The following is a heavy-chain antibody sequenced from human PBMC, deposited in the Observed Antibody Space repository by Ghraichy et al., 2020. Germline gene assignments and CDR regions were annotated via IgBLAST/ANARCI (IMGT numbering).Heavy chain of an antibody. J-gene: IGHJ4*02. V-gene: IGHV3-21*01. D-gene: IGHD6-19*01. CDR1: GFTFSSYS. Sequence: GGSLRLSCAASGFTFSSYSMNWVRQAPGKGLEWVSSISSSSSYIYYADSVKGRFTISRDNAKNSLYLQMNSLRAEDTAVYYCARWPSPRDEQWLDDFDYWGQGTLVTVSS. CDR3: ARWPSPRDEQWLDDFDY. CDR2: ISSSSSYI.